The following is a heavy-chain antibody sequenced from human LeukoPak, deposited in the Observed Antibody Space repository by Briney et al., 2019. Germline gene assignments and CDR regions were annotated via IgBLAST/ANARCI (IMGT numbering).Heavy chain of an antibody. V-gene: IGHV4-30-2*01. CDR2: IYHSGST. CDR1: GGSISSGGYS. J-gene: IGHJ6*02. CDR3: ARGVPAAYYYYGMGV. D-gene: IGHD2-2*01. Sequence: SETLSLTCAVSGGSISSGGYSWSWIRQPPGKGLEWIGYIYHSGSTYYNPSLKSRVTISVDRSKNQFSLKLSSVTAADTAVYYCARGVPAAYYYYGMGVWGQGTTVTVSS.